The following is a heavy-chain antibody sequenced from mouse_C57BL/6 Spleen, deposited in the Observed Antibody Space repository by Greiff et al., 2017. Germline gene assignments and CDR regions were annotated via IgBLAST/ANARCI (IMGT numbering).Heavy chain of an antibody. V-gene: IGHV1-62-2*01. D-gene: IGHD1-1*01. Sequence: VKLMESGAELVKPGASVKLSCKASGYTFTEYTIHWVKQRSGQGLEWIGWFYPGSGSIKYNEKFKDKATLTADKSSSTVYMELSRLTSEDSAVYFCARHEEDYYDVPYFDYWGQGTTLTVSS. CDR2: FYPGSGSI. CDR1: GYTFTEYT. CDR3: ARHEEDYYDVPYFDY. J-gene: IGHJ2*01.